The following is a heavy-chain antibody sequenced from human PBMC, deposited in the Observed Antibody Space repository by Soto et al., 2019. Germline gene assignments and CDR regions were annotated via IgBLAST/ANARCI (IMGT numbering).Heavy chain of an antibody. D-gene: IGHD2-21*02. Sequence: GGSLRLSCAASGFTFSSYAMSWVRQAPGKGLEWVSGISGSGGRTYYADSVKGRFTISRDNSKNTLYLQMNSLRAEDTAVYYCARAVVVVTDMSYFDYWGQGTLVTVSS. CDR1: GFTFSSYA. CDR2: ISGSGGRT. V-gene: IGHV3-23*01. CDR3: ARAVVVVTDMSYFDY. J-gene: IGHJ4*02.